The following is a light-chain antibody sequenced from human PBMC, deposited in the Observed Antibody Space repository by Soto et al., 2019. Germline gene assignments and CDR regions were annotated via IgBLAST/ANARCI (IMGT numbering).Light chain of an antibody. CDR2: EVS. Sequence: QSALTQPASVSGSPGQSITISCTGTSSDVGTYKYVSWYQQLPGKAPKLMIYEVSNRPSGVSNRFSGSKSGNTASLTISGLQAEDEAEYYCCSNAGSLTWLFGGGTQLTVL. V-gene: IGLV2-14*01. J-gene: IGLJ3*02. CDR3: CSNAGSLTWL. CDR1: SSDVGTYKY.